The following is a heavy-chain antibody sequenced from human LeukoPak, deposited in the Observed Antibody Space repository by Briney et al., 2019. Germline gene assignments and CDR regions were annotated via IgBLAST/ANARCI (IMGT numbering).Heavy chain of an antibody. D-gene: IGHD5-18*01. CDR2: TSFDGSDN. Sequence: GGSLRLSCAASGFTFSSYAMHWVRQAPGKGLKWVAVTSFDGSDNYYADSVKGRFTISRDNSKNTLYLQMNSLRAEDTAVYYCARRGPSGYRYMDVWGKGTTVTASS. CDR3: ARRGPSGYRYMDV. V-gene: IGHV3-30*04. J-gene: IGHJ6*03. CDR1: GFTFSSYA.